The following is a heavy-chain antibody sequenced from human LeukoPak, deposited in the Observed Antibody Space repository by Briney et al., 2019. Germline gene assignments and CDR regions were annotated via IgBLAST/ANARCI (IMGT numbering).Heavy chain of an antibody. CDR1: GGSISSYD. J-gene: IGHJ4*02. V-gene: IGHV4-59*01. D-gene: IGHD1-7*01. Sequence: TPSETLSLTCTVSGGSISSYDWSWIRQPPGKGLEWIGYIYYSGSTNYNPSLKSRVTISVDTSKNQFSLKLSSVTAADTAVYYCARVYNWNYGFDYWGQGTLVTVSS. CDR2: IYYSGST. CDR3: ARVYNWNYGFDY.